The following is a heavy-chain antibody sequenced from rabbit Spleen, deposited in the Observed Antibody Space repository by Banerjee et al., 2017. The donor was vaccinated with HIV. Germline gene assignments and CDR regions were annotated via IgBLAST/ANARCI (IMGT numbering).Heavy chain of an antibody. V-gene: IGHV1S45*01. Sequence: QEQLEESGGDLVKPEGSLTLTCKASGFSLDNNYVMRWVRQAPGKGLEWIVCIDTGSSGFTYFASWAKGRFTISKTSSTTVTLQMTSLTAADTATYFCARDTGSSFSSYGMDLWGPGTLVTVS. J-gene: IGHJ6*01. CDR3: ARDTGSSFSSYGMDL. CDR2: IDTGSSGFT. D-gene: IGHD8-1*01. CDR1: GFSLDNNYV.